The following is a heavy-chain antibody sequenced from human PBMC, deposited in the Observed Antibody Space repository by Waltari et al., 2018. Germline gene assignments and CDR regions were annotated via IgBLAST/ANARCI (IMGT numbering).Heavy chain of an antibody. V-gene: IGHV3-33*01. J-gene: IGHJ5*02. CDR2: IWFDGTKE. Sequence: QGQFVESGGGVVQLGRSLRLSCIGSAFSFSAYGMLWVRQAPGKGLEWVALIWFDGTKEYYADSVKGRFRISRDNSNNMVFLQMDNLRAEDTAVYYCATTYSSGWYHQFDPRGQGTRVTVSS. CDR1: AFSFSAYG. D-gene: IGHD6-19*01. CDR3: ATTYSSGWYHQFDP.